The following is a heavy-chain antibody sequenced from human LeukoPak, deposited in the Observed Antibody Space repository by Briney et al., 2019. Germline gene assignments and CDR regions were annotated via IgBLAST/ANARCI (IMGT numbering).Heavy chain of an antibody. CDR3: AKDTTGGYDEYYYYYLDV. Sequence: GGSLRLSCAASGFTFSSYSMNWVRQAPGKGLEWVSYISSRSATIYYADSVKGRFTISRDNAKNSLYLQMNSLRAEDTAVYYCAKDTTGGYDEYYYYYLDVWGKGTTVTVSS. D-gene: IGHD5-12*01. CDR1: GFTFSSYS. J-gene: IGHJ6*03. V-gene: IGHV3-48*01. CDR2: ISSRSATI.